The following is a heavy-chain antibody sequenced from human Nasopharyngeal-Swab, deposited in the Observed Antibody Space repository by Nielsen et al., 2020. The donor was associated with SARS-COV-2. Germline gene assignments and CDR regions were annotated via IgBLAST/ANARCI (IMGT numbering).Heavy chain of an antibody. CDR2: IRQDGGEK. D-gene: IGHD2-15*01. J-gene: IGHJ3*01. V-gene: IGHV3-7*04. CDR1: GFRFSGYW. Sequence: GESLKISCAASGFRFSGYWLSWVRQAPGKGLEWVANIRQDGGEKSYGDSVKGRFTISRDNAKNSVSLQMNSLRAEDTAVYYCAREGVGGFDAWGQGTMVTVSS. CDR3: AREGVGGFDA.